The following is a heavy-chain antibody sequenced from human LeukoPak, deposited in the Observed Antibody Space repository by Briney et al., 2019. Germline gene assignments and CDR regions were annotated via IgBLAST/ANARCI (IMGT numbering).Heavy chain of an antibody. J-gene: IGHJ4*02. Sequence: SVKVSCKASGGTFSSYATSWVRQAPGQGLEWMGRIIPILGIANYAQKFQGRVTITADKSTSTAYMELSSLRSEDTAVYYCARGGDGYSLDYWGQGTLVTVSS. CDR3: ARGGDGYSLDY. CDR1: GGTFSSYA. CDR2: IIPILGIA. V-gene: IGHV1-69*04. D-gene: IGHD5-24*01.